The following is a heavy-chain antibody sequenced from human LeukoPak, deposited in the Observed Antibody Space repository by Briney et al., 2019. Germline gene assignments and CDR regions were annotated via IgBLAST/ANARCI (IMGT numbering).Heavy chain of an antibody. CDR1: GYTLTGLS. D-gene: IGHD2-2*01. CDR2: FDPEEGEI. V-gene: IGHV1-24*01. J-gene: IGHJ4*02. CDR3: ATGSRSSWDY. Sequence: ASVKVSCKVSGYTLTGLSMHWVRQAPGKGLEWMGGFDPEEGEIIYAQKFQGRVTMTEDTFTDTAYMELSSLRSEDTAVYYCATGSRSSWDYWGQGTLVTVSS.